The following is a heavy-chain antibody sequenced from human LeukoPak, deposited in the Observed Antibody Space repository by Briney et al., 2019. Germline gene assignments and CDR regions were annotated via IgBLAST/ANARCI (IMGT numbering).Heavy chain of an antibody. Sequence: GGSLRLSCAASGFTFSSYAMHWVRQAPGKGLEYVSAISSNGGSTYYANSVKGRFTISRDNSKNTLYLQMNSLRAEDTAVSYCARRSSGWSGYYYYYMDVWGKGTTVTVSS. V-gene: IGHV3-64*01. J-gene: IGHJ6*03. D-gene: IGHD3-3*01. CDR3: ARRSSGWSGYYYYYMDV. CDR1: GFTFSSYA. CDR2: ISSNGGST.